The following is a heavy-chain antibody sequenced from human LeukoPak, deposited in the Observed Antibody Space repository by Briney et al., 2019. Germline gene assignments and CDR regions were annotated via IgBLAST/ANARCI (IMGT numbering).Heavy chain of an antibody. CDR2: IKQDGSEK. Sequence: GGSLRLSCAASEFTLRTYWMSWVRQAPGKGLEWVANIKQDGSEKYYVDSVKGRFTISRDNSKNTLYLQMNSLRAEDTAVYYCARVLWNGDYPRFDYWGQGTLVTVSS. CDR1: EFTLRTYW. V-gene: IGHV3-7*03. J-gene: IGHJ4*02. CDR3: ARVLWNGDYPRFDY. D-gene: IGHD4-17*01.